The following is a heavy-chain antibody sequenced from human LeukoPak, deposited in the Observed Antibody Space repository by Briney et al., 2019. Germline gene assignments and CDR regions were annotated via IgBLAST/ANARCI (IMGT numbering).Heavy chain of an antibody. V-gene: IGHV3-30*18. CDR2: ISYDGSNK. J-gene: IGHJ4*02. Sequence: PGGSLRLSCAASGFTFSSYGMHWVRQAPGKGLEWVAVISYDGSNKYYADSVEGRFTISRDNSKNTLYLQMNSLRAEDTAVYYCAKTLWGPRSCPDYWGQGTLVTVSS. CDR1: GFTFSSYG. D-gene: IGHD3-16*01. CDR3: AKTLWGPRSCPDY.